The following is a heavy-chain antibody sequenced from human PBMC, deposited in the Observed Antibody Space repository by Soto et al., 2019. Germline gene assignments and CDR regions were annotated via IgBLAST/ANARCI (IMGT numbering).Heavy chain of an antibody. V-gene: IGHV1-18*01. CDR1: GYTFTSYA. D-gene: IGHD1-26*01. Sequence: QVQLVQSGAGVKKPGASVKVSCKTSGYTFTSYAIGWVRQAPGQGLEWMGWISAYNGNTNYAQKVQGRVTMTTDTSTSTAYMEVRSLTSDDTAVYYCARDSGSSTRDAFDIWGQGTMVTVSS. CDR2: ISAYNGNT. J-gene: IGHJ3*02. CDR3: ARDSGSSTRDAFDI.